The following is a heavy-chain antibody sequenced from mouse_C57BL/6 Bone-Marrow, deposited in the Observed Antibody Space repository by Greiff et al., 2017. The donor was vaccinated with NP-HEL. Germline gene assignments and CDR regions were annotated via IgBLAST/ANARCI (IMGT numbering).Heavy chain of an antibody. CDR2: IDPSDSYT. D-gene: IGHD2-12*01. V-gene: IGHV1-59*01. Sequence: QVQLQQPGAELVRPGTSVKLSCKASGYTFTSYWMHWVKQRPGQGLEWIGVIDPSDSYTNYNQKFKGKATLTVDTSSSTAYMQLSSLTSEDSAVYYCARLRRGAWFAYWGQGTLVTASA. CDR3: ARLRRGAWFAY. CDR1: GYTFTSYW. J-gene: IGHJ3*01.